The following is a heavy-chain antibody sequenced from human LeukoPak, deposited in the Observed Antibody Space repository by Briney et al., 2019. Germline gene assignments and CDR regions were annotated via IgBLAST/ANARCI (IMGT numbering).Heavy chain of an antibody. Sequence: SETLSLTCTVSDGSISSYYWSWIRQPPGSGLAWIGYISYSGSTNYNPSLKSRVTISVDTSKNQFSLRLSSVTAADTAVYYCARDRGTWNDDGFDYWGQGTLVTVSS. J-gene: IGHJ4*02. V-gene: IGHV4-59*01. CDR3: ARDRGTWNDDGFDY. CDR2: ISYSGST. CDR1: DGSISSYY. D-gene: IGHD1-1*01.